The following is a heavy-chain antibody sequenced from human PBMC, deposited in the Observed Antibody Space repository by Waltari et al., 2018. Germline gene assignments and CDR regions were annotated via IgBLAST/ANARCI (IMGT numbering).Heavy chain of an antibody. CDR3: ARDRGRGLYLDT. CDR1: GDSVSNTYW. V-gene: IGHV4-4*02. Sequence: QLQLQESGPGLVEPSGTLSLSCAVSGDSVSNTYWWSWVRQSPQKGREWIGQVHGSGRSNYSPSLASRVTVSLDTSKNAFSLKVTSATAADTAVYYCARDRGRGLYLDTWGPGTLVTVSP. D-gene: IGHD3-22*01. J-gene: IGHJ5*02. CDR2: VHGSGRS.